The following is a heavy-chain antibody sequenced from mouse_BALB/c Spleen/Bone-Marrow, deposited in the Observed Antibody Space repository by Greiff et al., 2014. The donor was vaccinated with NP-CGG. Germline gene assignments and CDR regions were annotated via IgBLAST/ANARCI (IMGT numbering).Heavy chain of an antibody. V-gene: IGHV5-9-1*01. J-gene: IGHJ1*01. D-gene: IGHD2-4*01. CDR1: GFTFSSYA. Sequence: EVKLEESGGGLVKPGGSLKLSCAASGFTFSSYAMSWVRQTPEKRLEWVATISSGGSYTYYPDSVKGRFTISRDNDKNTLYLQMSSLRSEDTAMYYCARVITWYFDVWGAGTTVTVSS. CDR3: ARVITWYFDV. CDR2: ISSGGSYT.